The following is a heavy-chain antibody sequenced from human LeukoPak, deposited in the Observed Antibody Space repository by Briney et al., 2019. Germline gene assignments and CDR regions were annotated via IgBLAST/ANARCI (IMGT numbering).Heavy chain of an antibody. V-gene: IGHV4-38-2*02. CDR3: ARVVDTYDSGYMDV. CDR1: GYSISSGYY. J-gene: IGHJ6*03. CDR2: IYHSGST. Sequence: SETLSLTCTVSGYSISSGYYWGWIRQPPGKGLEWIGSIYHSGSTNYNPSLKSRVTISVDTSKNQFSLKLSSVTAADTAVYYCARVVDTYDSGYMDVWGKGTTVTVSS. D-gene: IGHD5-12*01.